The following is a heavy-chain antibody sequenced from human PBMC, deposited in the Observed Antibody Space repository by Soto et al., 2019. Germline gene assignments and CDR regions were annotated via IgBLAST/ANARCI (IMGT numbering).Heavy chain of an antibody. CDR3: ARDKITGVFDY. Sequence: PSETLSLTCPVSGGSISSSNWWTWVRQPPGKGLEWIGEIYHSGRTNYNPSHKSRVTISVDKSKNQFSLKLSSVTAADTAVYYCARDKITGVFDYWGQGTLVTVSS. CDR1: GGSISSSNW. V-gene: IGHV4-4*02. CDR2: IYHSGRT. J-gene: IGHJ4*02. D-gene: IGHD2-8*02.